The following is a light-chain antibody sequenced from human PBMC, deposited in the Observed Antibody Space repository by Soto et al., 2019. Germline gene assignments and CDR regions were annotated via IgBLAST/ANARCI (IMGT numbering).Light chain of an antibody. CDR1: QSINSL. Sequence: EVVLTQSPPTLSLSPGEGATLSCRASQSINSLLAWYQQRPGQSPRLLIYRASTRATGIPGRFTGGGSGTEFTLTISSLQSEDFALYYCQQYNNWPITFGQGTRLQIK. CDR2: RAS. V-gene: IGKV3-15*01. J-gene: IGKJ5*01. CDR3: QQYNNWPIT.